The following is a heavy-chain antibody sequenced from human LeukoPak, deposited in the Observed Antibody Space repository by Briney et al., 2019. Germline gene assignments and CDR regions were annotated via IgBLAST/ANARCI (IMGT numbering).Heavy chain of an antibody. D-gene: IGHD3-22*01. CDR2: IYYSGST. CDR1: GGSISSSSYY. V-gene: IGHV4-39*07. CDR3: ARAPPPDSSGYYYQGVFDY. Sequence: SETLSLTCTVSGGSISSSSYYWGWIRQPPGKGLEWIGSIYYSGSTYYNPSLKSRVTISVDTSKNQFSLKLSSVTAADTAVYYCARAPPPDSSGYYYQGVFDYWGQGTLVTVSS. J-gene: IGHJ4*02.